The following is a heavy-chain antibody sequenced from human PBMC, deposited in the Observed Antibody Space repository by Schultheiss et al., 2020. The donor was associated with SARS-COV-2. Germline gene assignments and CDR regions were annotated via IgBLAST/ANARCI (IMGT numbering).Heavy chain of an antibody. V-gene: IGHV1-2*02. D-gene: IGHD3-10*01. CDR3: ATDLSGRDPNYYGMDV. J-gene: IGHJ6*02. CDR1: GYTFTGYY. Sequence: ASVKVSCKASGYTFTGYYMHWVRQAPGQGLEWMGWINPNSGGTNYAQEFQGRVTMTTDTSTSTAYMELRSLRSDDTAVYYCATDLSGRDPNYYGMDVWGQGTTVTVSS. CDR2: INPNSGGT.